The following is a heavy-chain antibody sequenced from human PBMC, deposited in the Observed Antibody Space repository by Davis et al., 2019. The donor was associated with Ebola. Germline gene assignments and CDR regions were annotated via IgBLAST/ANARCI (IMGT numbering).Heavy chain of an antibody. J-gene: IGHJ4*02. D-gene: IGHD1-26*01. CDR1: GGSISSGDYY. CDR2: IYYSGST. Sequence: MPSETLSLTCTVSGGSISSGDYYWSWIRQPPGKGLEWIGYIYYSGSTNYNPSLKSRVTISVDTSKNQFSLKLSSVTAADTAVYYCARGGEWELSYYFDYWGQGTLVTVSS. V-gene: IGHV4-61*08. CDR3: ARGGEWELSYYFDY.